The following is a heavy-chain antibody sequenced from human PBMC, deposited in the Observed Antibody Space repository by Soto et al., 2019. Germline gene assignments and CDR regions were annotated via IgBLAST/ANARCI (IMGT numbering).Heavy chain of an antibody. J-gene: IGHJ4*02. CDR1: GFTFSSYG. D-gene: IGHD3-22*01. Sequence: QVQLVESGGGVVQPGRSLRLSCAASGFTFSSYGMHWVRQAPGKGLEWVAVIWYDGRITYYADSVKGRFTISRDNSKNTLYLQMNSLRAEDTAVYYCARTAYYYDSSGYYFDCWGQGTLVTVSS. CDR3: ARTAYYYDSSGYYFDC. V-gene: IGHV3-33*01. CDR2: IWYDGRIT.